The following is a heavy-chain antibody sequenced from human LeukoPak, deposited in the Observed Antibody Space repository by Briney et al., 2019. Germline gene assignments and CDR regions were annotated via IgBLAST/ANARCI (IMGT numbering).Heavy chain of an antibody. CDR2: ISGSTGYI. CDR1: GFTFSHYN. Sequence: GGSLRLSCAASGFTFSHYNMNWVRQAPGKGLEWVSSISGSTGYIYYADSAKGRFTISRDNAKNSLFLQMNCLRAEDTAVYYCARDRSSDWHFDFWGPGTPVTVSS. CDR3: ARDRSSDWHFDF. D-gene: IGHD6-19*01. V-gene: IGHV3-21*01. J-gene: IGHJ4*02.